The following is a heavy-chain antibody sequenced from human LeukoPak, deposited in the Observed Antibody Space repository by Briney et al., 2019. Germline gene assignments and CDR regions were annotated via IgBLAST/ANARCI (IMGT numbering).Heavy chain of an antibody. Sequence: GGSLRLSCAASGFTFDDYAMHWVRQAPGKGLEWVSGISWDSGSIGYADSVKGRFTISRDNAKNSLYLQMNSLRAEDTALYYCAKDYIAAAGTDYYYGMDVWGQGTTVTVSS. D-gene: IGHD6-13*01. CDR1: GFTFDDYA. V-gene: IGHV3-9*01. J-gene: IGHJ6*02. CDR2: ISWDSGSI. CDR3: AKDYIAAAGTDYYYGMDV.